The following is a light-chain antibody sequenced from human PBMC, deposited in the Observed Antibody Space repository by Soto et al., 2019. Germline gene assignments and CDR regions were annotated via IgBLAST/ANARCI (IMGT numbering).Light chain of an antibody. V-gene: IGKV3-11*01. Sequence: EIVLTQSAATLSLSPGERATLSWRASQSVIRYLAWYQQRPGQAPRLLIYDASYRATGIPARFSGSGYGTDFNLTISRLEPEDFAVYYCQHYVSPPITFGQGTRLEIK. J-gene: IGKJ5*01. CDR2: DAS. CDR3: QHYVSPPIT. CDR1: QSVIRY.